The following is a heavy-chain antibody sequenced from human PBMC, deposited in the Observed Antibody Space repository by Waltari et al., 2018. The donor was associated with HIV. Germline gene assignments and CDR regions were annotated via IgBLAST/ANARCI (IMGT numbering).Heavy chain of an antibody. CDR2: IKHDGIET. CDR1: GFTFSSYW. CDR3: ARVRFRGRDGFDI. J-gene: IGHJ3*02. D-gene: IGHD1-26*01. V-gene: IGHV3-7*03. Sequence: EVQLVESGGGLVQPGGSLRLSCAASGFTFSSYWMTWVRQAPGKGLEGVANIKHDGIETYYVDSVKGRFTISRDKAKKSLYLQMNSLRVEDTAVYYCARVRFRGRDGFDIWGQGTMVTVSS.